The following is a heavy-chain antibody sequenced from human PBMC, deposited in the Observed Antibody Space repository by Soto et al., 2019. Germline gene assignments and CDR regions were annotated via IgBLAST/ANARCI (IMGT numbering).Heavy chain of an antibody. V-gene: IGHV4-39*01. Sequence: QLQLQESGPGLVKPSETLSLTCTVSGGSISRSGSYWGWIRQPPGKGLEWIGTISYSGNTYYNPSLKSRVTLSVDTSKNQFSLRLTSVTAADTTVYYCARLLTVVASNYYYGMDVWGQGTTVTVSS. CDR2: ISYSGNT. D-gene: IGHD5-12*01. CDR1: GGSISRSGSY. J-gene: IGHJ6*02. CDR3: ARLLTVVASNYYYGMDV.